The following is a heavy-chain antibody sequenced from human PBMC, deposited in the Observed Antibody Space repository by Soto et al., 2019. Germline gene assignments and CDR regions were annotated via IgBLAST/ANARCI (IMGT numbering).Heavy chain of an antibody. D-gene: IGHD2-21*02. J-gene: IGHJ4*02. CDR3: ARAPASYCGGDCFAMDY. CDR1: GFPFSSYA. CDR2: ISTSSGYI. V-gene: IGHV3-21*02. Sequence: EVQLVESGGGLVEPGGSLRLSCEASGFPFSSYAMNWVRQAPGKGLEWVSSISTSSGYIYFADSLRGRFTVSRDNAQNSLYLQMTSLTAEDTAVYYCARAPASYCGGDCFAMDYWGQGTLVIVSS.